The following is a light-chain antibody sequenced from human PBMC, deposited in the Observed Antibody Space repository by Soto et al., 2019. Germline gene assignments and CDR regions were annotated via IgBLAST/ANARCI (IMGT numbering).Light chain of an antibody. CDR1: SSNIGSNS. CDR2: RNN. Sequence: QSVLSQPPSASGTPGQRVTISCSGNSSNIGSNSGDCYQHLPGTAPKLLIYRNNQRPSGVPDRFSGSKSGTSVSLVISGLRSEDEADYHCAAWDDSLRGVVFGGGTKLTVL. J-gene: IGLJ2*01. CDR3: AAWDDSLRGVV. V-gene: IGLV1-47*01.